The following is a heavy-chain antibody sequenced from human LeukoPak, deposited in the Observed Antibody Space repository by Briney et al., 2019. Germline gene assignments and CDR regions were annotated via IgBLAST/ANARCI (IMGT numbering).Heavy chain of an antibody. CDR3: ASAVAGPFDY. CDR1: GYSISSGYY. J-gene: IGHJ4*02. CDR2: IYHSGST. V-gene: IGHV4-38-2*02. Sequence: PSETLSLTCTVSGYSISSGYYWGWIRQPPGKGLEWIGSIYHSGSTYYNPSLKSRVTISVDTSKNQFSLKLSSVTAADTAVYYCASAVAGPFDYWGQGTLVTVSS. D-gene: IGHD6-19*01.